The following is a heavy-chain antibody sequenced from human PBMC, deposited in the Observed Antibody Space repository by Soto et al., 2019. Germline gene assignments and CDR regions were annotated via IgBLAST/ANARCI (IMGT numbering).Heavy chain of an antibody. D-gene: IGHD3-22*01. CDR1: GASISSSTYY. V-gene: IGHV4-39*01. J-gene: IGHJ4*02. CDR3: ARQSYDSSDYFDY. CDR2: IYYSGST. Sequence: SETLSLTCTVSGASISSSTYYWGWIRQPPGKGLEWIGSIYYSGSTYYNPSLKSRVTISVDTSRIHFSLKLISVTAADTAVYFCARQSYDSSDYFDYWGQGSLVTVSS.